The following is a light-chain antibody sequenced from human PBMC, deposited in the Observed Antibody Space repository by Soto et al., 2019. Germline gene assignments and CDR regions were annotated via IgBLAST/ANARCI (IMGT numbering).Light chain of an antibody. CDR1: QSISSN. V-gene: IGKV3-15*01. J-gene: IGKJ1*01. CDR2: GAS. CDR3: LQHNNWPRT. Sequence: EIVMTQSPVTLSVSPGERATLPCRASQSISSNLAWYQHKPGQAPRLLIFGASTRATDVPARFSGSGSGTEFTLTISSLQSEDFAVYYCLQHNNWPRTFGHGTKVDIK.